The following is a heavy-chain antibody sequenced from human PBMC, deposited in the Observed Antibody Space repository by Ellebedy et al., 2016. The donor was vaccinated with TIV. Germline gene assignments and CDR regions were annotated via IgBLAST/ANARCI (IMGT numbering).Heavy chain of an antibody. CDR1: GFTFSSYA. CDR3: AKDSISSGCYALFCDY. J-gene: IGHJ4*02. CDR2: IGGTGRSS. D-gene: IGHD6-19*01. V-gene: IGHV3-23*01. Sequence: GESLKISCAASGFTFSSYAMSWVRQAPGKGLEWGSAIGGTGRSSYYADSVKGRFTNSRDNSNNTLFLQMDSLRADDTAVYYCAKDSISSGCYALFCDYWGQGALVTVSS.